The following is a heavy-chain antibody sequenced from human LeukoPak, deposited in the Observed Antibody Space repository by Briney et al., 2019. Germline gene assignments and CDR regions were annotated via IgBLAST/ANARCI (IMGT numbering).Heavy chain of an antibody. CDR2: IYYSGST. CDR3: ARHGGSSWGGNWFDP. CDR1: AGSISSNSYY. D-gene: IGHD6-13*01. J-gene: IGHJ5*02. V-gene: IGHV4-39*01. Sequence: SETLSLTCTVSAGSISSNSYYWGWIRQPPGKGLQWIGSIYYSGSTYYNPSLKSRVTISVDTSKNQFSLKLSSVTAADTAVYYCARHGGSSWGGNWFDPWGQGTLVTVSS.